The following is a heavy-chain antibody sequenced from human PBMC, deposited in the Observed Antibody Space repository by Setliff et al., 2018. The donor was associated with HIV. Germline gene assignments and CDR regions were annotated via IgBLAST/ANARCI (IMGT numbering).Heavy chain of an antibody. CDR1: GGTFSNFA. CDR3: ARGGSGNYYPYYYHVDV. CDR2: TIPMYGTA. D-gene: IGHD3-10*01. J-gene: IGHJ6*03. Sequence: GASVKVSCKASGGTFSNFAVNWVRQAPGQGLEWMGGTIPMYGTANYAQEFKDRLTITADESTSTAYMELSSLRSEDTAVYYCARGGSGNYYPYYYHVDVWGKGTTVTVSS. V-gene: IGHV1-69*13.